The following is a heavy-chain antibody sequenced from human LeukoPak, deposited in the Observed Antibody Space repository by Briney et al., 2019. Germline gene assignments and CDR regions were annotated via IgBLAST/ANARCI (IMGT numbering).Heavy chain of an antibody. Sequence: GTSVKVSCKASGFTFTSSAVQWVRQARGRRLEWIGWIVVGSGDTNYAQKFQERVTITRDMSTSTAYMELSSLRSEDTAVYYCAAGWYSSGQRHYYGMDVWGQGTTVTVSS. CDR3: AAGWYSSGQRHYYGMDV. J-gene: IGHJ6*02. CDR2: IVVGSGDT. D-gene: IGHD6-19*01. V-gene: IGHV1-58*01. CDR1: GFTFTSSA.